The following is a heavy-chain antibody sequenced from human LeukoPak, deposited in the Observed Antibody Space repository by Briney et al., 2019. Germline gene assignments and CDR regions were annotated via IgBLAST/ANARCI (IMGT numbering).Heavy chain of an antibody. CDR2: INPSGGST. D-gene: IGHD6-6*01. J-gene: IGHJ4*02. Sequence: GASVKVSCKASGYTFTSYYMHWVRQAPGQGLEWMGIINPSGGSTSYAQKFQGRVTMTRDTSTSTVYMEPSSLRSEDTAVYYCARVGSSAGLRYWGQGTLVTVSS. V-gene: IGHV1-46*01. CDR1: GYTFTSYY. CDR3: ARVGSSAGLRY.